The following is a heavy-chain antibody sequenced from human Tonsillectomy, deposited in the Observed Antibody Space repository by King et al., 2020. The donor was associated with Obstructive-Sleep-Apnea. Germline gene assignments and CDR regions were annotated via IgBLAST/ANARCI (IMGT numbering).Heavy chain of an antibody. CDR2: INPGDSKT. D-gene: IGHD3-10*01. Sequence: VQLVQSGAELKKPGESLRISCTGSGYSFTNYWISWVRQMPEKGLEWMGRINPGDSKTNYSPSFRGHVTISADKSISTAYLQWRSLKASDTAMYYCARHLPMATHPRDYWGQGTLVTVSS. CDR1: GYSFTNYW. J-gene: IGHJ4*02. CDR3: ARHLPMATHPRDY. V-gene: IGHV5-10-1*01.